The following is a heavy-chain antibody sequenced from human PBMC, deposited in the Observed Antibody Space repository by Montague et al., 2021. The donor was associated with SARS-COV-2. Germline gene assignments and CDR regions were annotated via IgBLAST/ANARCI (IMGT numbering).Heavy chain of an antibody. CDR1: GGSISSGTYY. J-gene: IGHJ4*02. CDR2: ADTSGIT. CDR3: ASGVAIGWLSYFDN. D-gene: IGHD3-22*01. Sequence: TLSLTCTVSGGSISSGTYYWSWLRQPAGKGLEWIGRADTSGITTYNPSLGSRITISIDTSANQFSLNLRSVTAADTAVYFCASGVAIGWLSYFDNWGQGTLVTVSS. V-gene: IGHV4-61*02.